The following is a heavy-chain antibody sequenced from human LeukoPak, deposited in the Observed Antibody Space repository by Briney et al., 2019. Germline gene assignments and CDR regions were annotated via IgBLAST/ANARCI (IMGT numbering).Heavy chain of an antibody. CDR3: AIASPGIAPAVLFRPIDY. Sequence: GASVKVSCKASGYTFTSYYMHWVRQAPGQGLEWMGIINPSGGSTSYAQKFQGRVTMTRDTSTSTVYMELSSLRSEDTAVYYCAIASPGIAPAVLFRPIDYWGQGTLVTVSS. D-gene: IGHD6-13*01. CDR1: GYTFTSYY. V-gene: IGHV1-46*01. J-gene: IGHJ4*02. CDR2: INPSGGST.